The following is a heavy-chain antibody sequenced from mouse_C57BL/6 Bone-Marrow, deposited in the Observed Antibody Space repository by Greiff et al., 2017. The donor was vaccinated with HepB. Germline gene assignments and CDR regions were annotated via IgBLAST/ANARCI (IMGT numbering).Heavy chain of an antibody. CDR1: GFTFSDYG. V-gene: IGHV5-17*01. CDR2: ISSGSSTI. CDR3: ARKNWERYFDY. D-gene: IGHD4-1*01. Sequence: EVKLQESGGGLVKPGGSLKLSCAASGFTFSDYGMHWVRQAPEQGLEWVAYISSGSSTIYYADTVKGRFTISIDNAKNTLFLQMTSLRSEDTAMYYCARKNWERYFDYWGQGTTLTVSS. J-gene: IGHJ2*01.